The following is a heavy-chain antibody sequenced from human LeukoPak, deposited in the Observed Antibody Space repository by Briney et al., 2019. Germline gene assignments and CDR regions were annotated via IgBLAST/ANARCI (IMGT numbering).Heavy chain of an antibody. CDR1: GDSMKNSF. D-gene: IGHD2/OR15-2a*01. Sequence: PSETLSPTCTVSGDSMKNSFFSWIRQPPGKGLEWIGYISDSGITNYNPSLKNRVTFSVDTSRGQFHLNLRSVTAADTALYFCARNRLRLSGAYWFDPSGRGTLVTVSS. CDR3: ARNRLRLSGAYWFDP. CDR2: ISDSGIT. V-gene: IGHV4-59*01. J-gene: IGHJ5*02.